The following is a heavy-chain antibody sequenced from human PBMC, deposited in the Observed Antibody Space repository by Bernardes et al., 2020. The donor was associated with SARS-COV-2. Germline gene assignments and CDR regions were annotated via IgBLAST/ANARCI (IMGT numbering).Heavy chain of an antibody. V-gene: IGHV1-8*01. Sequence: ASVKVSCKASGYTFTSYDINWVRQATGQGLEWMGWMNPNSGNTGYAQKFQGRVTMTRNTSISTAYMELSSLRSEDTAVYYCARDHPTWTWDILTGYYFTPGGAFDIWGQGTMVTVSS. J-gene: IGHJ3*02. D-gene: IGHD3-9*01. CDR3: ARDHPTWTWDILTGYYFTPGGAFDI. CDR1: GYTFTSYD. CDR2: MNPNSGNT.